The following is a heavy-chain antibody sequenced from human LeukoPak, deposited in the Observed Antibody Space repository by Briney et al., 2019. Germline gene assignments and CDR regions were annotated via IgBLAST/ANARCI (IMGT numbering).Heavy chain of an antibody. D-gene: IGHD2-15*01. Sequence: GGSLRLSCTAPGFTFGDYAMSWFRQAPGKGLEWVGFIRSKAYGGTTEYAASVKGRFTISRDDSKSIAYLQMNSLKTEDTAVYYCTRAARWSGGSCYDYWGQGTLVTVSS. J-gene: IGHJ4*02. CDR3: TRAARWSGGSCYDY. CDR2: IRSKAYGGTT. CDR1: GFTFGDYA. V-gene: IGHV3-49*03.